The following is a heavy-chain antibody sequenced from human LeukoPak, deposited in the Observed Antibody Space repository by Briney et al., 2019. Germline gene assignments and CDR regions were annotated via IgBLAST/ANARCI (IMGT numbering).Heavy chain of an antibody. CDR2: IYYSGST. CDR3: ARHDSSGYYYYFDY. D-gene: IGHD3-22*01. V-gene: IGHV4-59*08. J-gene: IGHJ4*02. CDR1: GGSISSYY. Sequence: SETLSLTCTVSGGSISSYYWSWIRQPPGKGLEWIGYIYYSGSTNCNPSLKSRVPISVDTSKNQFSLKLSSVSAADKAVFYCARHDSSGYYYYFDYWGQGTLVTVSS.